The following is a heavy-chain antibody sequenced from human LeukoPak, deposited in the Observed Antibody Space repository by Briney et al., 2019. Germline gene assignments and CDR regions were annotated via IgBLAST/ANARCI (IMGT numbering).Heavy chain of an antibody. J-gene: IGHJ6*03. Sequence: GESLKISCKGSGYSFTSYWIGWVRQMPGKGLEWMGIIYPGDSGTRYSPSFQGQVTISADKSISTAYLQWSSLKASDTAMYYCARHGWTTFWSTEKYYYYYYMDVWGKGTTVTVSS. CDR1: GYSFTSYW. D-gene: IGHD3-16*01. V-gene: IGHV5-51*01. CDR3: ARHGWTTFWSTEKYYYYYYMDV. CDR2: IYPGDSGT.